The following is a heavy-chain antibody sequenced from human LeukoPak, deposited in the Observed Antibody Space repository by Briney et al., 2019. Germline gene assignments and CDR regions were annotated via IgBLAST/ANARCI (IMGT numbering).Heavy chain of an antibody. D-gene: IGHD2-15*01. J-gene: IGHJ3*02. CDR3: ARAVGYCSGGSCYTQAAFDI. Sequence: PGGSLRLSCAASGFTFSDHYMDWVRRAPGKGLEWVGRTRNKANSYTTEYAASVKGRFTISRDDSKNSLYLQMNSLKTEDTAVYYCARAVGYCSGGSCYTQAAFDIWGQGTMVTVS. CDR2: TRNKANSYTT. CDR1: GFTFSDHY. V-gene: IGHV3-72*01.